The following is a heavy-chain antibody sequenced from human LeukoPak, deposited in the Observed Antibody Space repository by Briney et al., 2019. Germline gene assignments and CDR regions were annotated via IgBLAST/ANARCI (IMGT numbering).Heavy chain of an antibody. CDR2: INHSGST. V-gene: IGHV4-34*01. D-gene: IGHD3-22*01. CDR1: GGSFSGYY. Sequence: SETLSLTCAVYGGSFSGYYWSWIRQPPGKGLEWIGEINHSGSTNYNPSLKSRVTISVDTSKNQFSLKLSSVTAADAAVYYCARVLHKRNYDGSTYYGYWGQGTLVTVSS. J-gene: IGHJ4*02. CDR3: ARVLHKRNYDGSTYYGY.